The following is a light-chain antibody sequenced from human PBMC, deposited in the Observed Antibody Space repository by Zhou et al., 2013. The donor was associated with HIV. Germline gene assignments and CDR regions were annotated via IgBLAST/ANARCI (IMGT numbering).Light chain of an antibody. V-gene: IGKV1-39*01. CDR2: GAS. CDR3: QQSNSTPWT. CDR1: QSISKF. J-gene: IGKJ1*01. Sequence: DIQMTQSPSSLSASVGDRVTLTCRASQSISKFLNWYQQKPGKAPTLLISGASTLQAGVPSRFSGSGYGTDFTLIITSLQPEDSATYYCQQSNSTPWTFGQGTKVEIK.